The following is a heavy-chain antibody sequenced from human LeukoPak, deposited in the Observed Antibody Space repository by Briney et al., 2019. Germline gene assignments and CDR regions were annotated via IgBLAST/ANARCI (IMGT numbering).Heavy chain of an antibody. D-gene: IGHD1-7*01. Sequence: ASVKVFCKASGYTFTSYDISWVRQAPGQGLEWMGWISAYNGNTNYAQKLQGRVTMTTDTSTSTAYMELRSLRSDDTAVYYCARAGTTTFYYYGVEVWGQGTTVTVSS. CDR1: GYTFTSYD. V-gene: IGHV1-18*01. CDR3: ARAGTTTFYYYGVEV. CDR2: ISAYNGNT. J-gene: IGHJ6*02.